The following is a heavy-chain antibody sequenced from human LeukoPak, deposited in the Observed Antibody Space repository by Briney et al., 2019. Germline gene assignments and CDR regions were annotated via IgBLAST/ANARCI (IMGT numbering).Heavy chain of an antibody. CDR1: GFTFSSYG. Sequence: PGGSLRLTCAGSGFTFSSYGMNWVRQAPGKGLEWVPAISGSATNTYYADSVKGRFTISRDNSKNTLYLQMNSLRAEDTAVYYCAKDTFRRPYSGSQSHWGQGTLVTVSS. V-gene: IGHV3-23*01. CDR2: ISGSATNT. D-gene: IGHD1-26*01. CDR3: AKDTFRRPYSGSQSH. J-gene: IGHJ4*02.